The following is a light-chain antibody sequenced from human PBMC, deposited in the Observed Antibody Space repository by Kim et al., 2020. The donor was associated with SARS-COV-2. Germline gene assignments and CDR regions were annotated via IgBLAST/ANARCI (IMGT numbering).Light chain of an antibody. J-gene: IGLJ7*01. CDR2: GKY. CDR1: SLRNYY. CDR3: NSRDSSGDHVV. V-gene: IGLV3-19*01. Sequence: LGKTVRLTCQGDSLRNYYATWYQQRPGQAPVLVLYGKYNRPSGIPDRFSGSASGNTASLTITGAQAEDEADYYCNSRDSSGDHVVFGGVTQLTVL.